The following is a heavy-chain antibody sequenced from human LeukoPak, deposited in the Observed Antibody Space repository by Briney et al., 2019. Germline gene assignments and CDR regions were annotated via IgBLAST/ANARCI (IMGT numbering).Heavy chain of an antibody. D-gene: IGHD1-1*01. CDR3: AGGTTGTRTYYYGMDV. J-gene: IGHJ6*04. Sequence: ASVKVSCKASGYTFTSYAMHWVRQAPGQRLEWMGWINAGNGNTKYSQKFQGRVTITRDTSASTAYVELSSLRSEDTAVYYCAGGTTGTRTYYYGMDVWGKGTTVTVSS. CDR2: INAGNGNT. V-gene: IGHV1-3*01. CDR1: GYTFTSYA.